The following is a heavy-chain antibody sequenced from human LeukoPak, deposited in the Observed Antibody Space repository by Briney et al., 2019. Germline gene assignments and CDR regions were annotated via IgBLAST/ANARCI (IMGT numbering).Heavy chain of an antibody. V-gene: IGHV3-73*01. CDR3: SSKDWSGSGPYSDY. CDR2: IRTKDNNYAT. CDR1: GLTFSGSA. Sequence: GGSLRLSCAASGLTFSGSAMHWVRQASGKGLEWVGRIRTKDNNYATAYAASVKGRFTISRDDSKNTAYLQMNSLKTDDTAAYYCSSKDWSGSGPYSDYWGQGTLVTVSS. D-gene: IGHD3-3*01. J-gene: IGHJ4*02.